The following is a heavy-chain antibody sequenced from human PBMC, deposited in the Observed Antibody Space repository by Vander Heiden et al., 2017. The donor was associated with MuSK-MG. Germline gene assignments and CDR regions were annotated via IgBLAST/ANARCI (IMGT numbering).Heavy chain of an antibody. CDR2: IFYSGTT. Sequence: QVQLQESGPGLVKPSQTLSLTCSVSGGSISSGTYYWTWIRQHPGKGLEWIGYIFYSGTTYYNPSLKSRVTILVDTSKNQFSLRLSSVTAPDTAVYYCARDLVGVATTGTLDYWGEGTLVAVYS. V-gene: IGHV4-31*03. CDR3: ARDLVGVATTGTLDY. D-gene: IGHD1-26*01. CDR1: GGSISSGTYY. J-gene: IGHJ4*02.